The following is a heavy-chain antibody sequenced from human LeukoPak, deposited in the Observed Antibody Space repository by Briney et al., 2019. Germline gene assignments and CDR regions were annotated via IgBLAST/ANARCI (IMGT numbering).Heavy chain of an antibody. V-gene: IGHV3-30*14. Sequence: PGRSLRLSCPASGFTFSTYAMHWVRQAPGKGLEWLAVVSFDVSNEYYADSVEGRFTVSRDNSNSSLYLELNRLRVEDTATYYCARPPDMVRGIVVPAVNFFDYWGQGTLVTVSS. J-gene: IGHJ4*02. CDR3: ARPPDMVRGIVVPAVNFFDY. D-gene: IGHD3-10*01. CDR1: GFTFSTYA. CDR2: VSFDVSNE.